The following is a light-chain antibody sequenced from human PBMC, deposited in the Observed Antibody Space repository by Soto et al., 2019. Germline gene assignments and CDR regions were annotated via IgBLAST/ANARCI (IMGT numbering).Light chain of an antibody. J-gene: IGKJ1*01. V-gene: IGKV3-20*01. CDR1: QTVGTPS. CDR3: QQYGISQRT. Sequence: ETLLTQSPATLSSLPGDRATLSCRASQTVGTPSLAWYQHKPGQAPRLLIYGASSRATGIPDRFSGSGSGTDFTLTISRLKPEDFAVYYCQQYGISQRTFGQGTKV. CDR2: GAS.